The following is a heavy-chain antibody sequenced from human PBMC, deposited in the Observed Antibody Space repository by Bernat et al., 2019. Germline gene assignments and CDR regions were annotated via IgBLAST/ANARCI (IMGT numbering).Heavy chain of an antibody. D-gene: IGHD3-22*01. CDR1: GFTFSSYG. CDR2: ISSSSSYT. Sequence: VQLVESGGGVVQPGRSLRLSCAASGFTFSSYGMHWVRQAPGKGLEWVSYISSSSSYTNYADSVKGRFTISRDNAKNSLYLQMNSLRAEDTAVYYCSAGYYYDSSGFDWGQGTLVTVSS. CDR3: SAGYYYDSSGFD. J-gene: IGHJ4*02. V-gene: IGHV3-21*05.